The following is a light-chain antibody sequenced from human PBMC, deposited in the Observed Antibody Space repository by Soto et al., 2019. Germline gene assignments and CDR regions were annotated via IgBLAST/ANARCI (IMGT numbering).Light chain of an antibody. Sequence: DIQLTQSPSTLSASVGDRVTITCRASQSMSDWLAWYQQKPGKAPKLLIYKASSLESGVPSRFSGSGAWTEVTLTISSLQPDDFATYYCQQYNTFSPEFGQGTKVEIK. V-gene: IGKV1-5*03. CDR2: KAS. J-gene: IGKJ1*01. CDR1: QSMSDW. CDR3: QQYNTFSPE.